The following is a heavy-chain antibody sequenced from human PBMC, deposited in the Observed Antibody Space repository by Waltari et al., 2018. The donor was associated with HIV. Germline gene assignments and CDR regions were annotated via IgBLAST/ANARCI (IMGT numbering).Heavy chain of an antibody. CDR2: IKSKSDGGTT. CDR3: TTEEGYGSGSYLDY. V-gene: IGHV3-15*01. J-gene: IGHJ4*02. D-gene: IGHD3-10*01. Sequence: EVHLVESGGDLLKPGGCLRLSWATSGFTFSNARRDLVRQAPGKGREWVGRIKSKSDGGTTDYNAAVKGRFTISRDDSKTTLFLQMNSLKTEDTAVYYCTTEEGYGSGSYLDYWGQGTPLTVSS. CDR1: GFTFSNAR.